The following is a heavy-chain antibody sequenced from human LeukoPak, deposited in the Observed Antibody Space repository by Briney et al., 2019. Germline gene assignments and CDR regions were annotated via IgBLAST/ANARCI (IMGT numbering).Heavy chain of an antibody. Sequence: SQTLSLTCTVSGGSISSGDYYWSWIRQPPGKGLEWIGYIYYSGSTYYNPSLKGRVTISVDKSKNQFSLKVNSVTAADTAVYYCARASPYNNWSGYWFDPWGQGTLVTVSS. J-gene: IGHJ5*02. CDR2: IYYSGST. D-gene: IGHD3-3*01. V-gene: IGHV4-30-4*08. CDR3: ARASPYNNWSGYWFDP. CDR1: GGSISSGDYY.